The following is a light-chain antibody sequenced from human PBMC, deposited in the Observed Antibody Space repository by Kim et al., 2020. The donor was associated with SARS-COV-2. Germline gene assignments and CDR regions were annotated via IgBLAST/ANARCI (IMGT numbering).Light chain of an antibody. V-gene: IGKV3-20*01. CDR3: QQYADSPPT. J-gene: IGKJ1*01. Sequence: APGERATHSCRASQSITTIHLAWYQQKPGQAPRLMIYGISNRATAIPDRFIGSGAGTDFTLTIRRLEPEDFEVYYCQQYADSPPTFGQGTKVDIK. CDR1: QSITTIH. CDR2: GIS.